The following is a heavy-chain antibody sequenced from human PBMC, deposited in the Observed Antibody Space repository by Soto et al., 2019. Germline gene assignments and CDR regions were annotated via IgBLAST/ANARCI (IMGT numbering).Heavy chain of an antibody. CDR2: IITYNGNT. CDR3: ARTGPPVDY. V-gene: IGHV1-18*01. Sequence: QVQLVQSGAEVKKPGASVKVSCKASGYTFSSYAISWVRQAPGQGLEWMGWIITYNGNTNYAQKLQGRVTMTTHTSTTTASMDLRSLRSADPAVYYCARTGPPVDYWGQGTLVTVSS. CDR1: GYTFSSYA. J-gene: IGHJ4*02.